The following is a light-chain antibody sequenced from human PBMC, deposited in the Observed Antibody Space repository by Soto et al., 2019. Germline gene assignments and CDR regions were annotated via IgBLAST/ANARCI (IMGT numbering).Light chain of an antibody. CDR1: QSVSSN. CDR2: GAS. V-gene: IGKV3-15*01. Sequence: EIVMTQSPATLSVSPGERATLFCRASQSVSSNLAWYQQKPGQAPRLLIYGASTRATGIPARFSGSGSGTEFTLTISSLQSEDSAVYYCQQYNNWPPYTFGQGTKLEIK. J-gene: IGKJ2*01. CDR3: QQYNNWPPYT.